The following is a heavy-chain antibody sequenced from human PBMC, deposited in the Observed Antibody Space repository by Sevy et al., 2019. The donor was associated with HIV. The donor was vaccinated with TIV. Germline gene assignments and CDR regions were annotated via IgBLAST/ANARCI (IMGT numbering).Heavy chain of an antibody. V-gene: IGHV5-51*01. J-gene: IGHJ4*02. CDR2: IYPGDSDT. CDR1: GYSFITYW. CDR3: ARQFVASSITIDSSVAY. Sequence: GESLKISCKGSGYSFITYWIGWVRQMPGKGLEWRGIIYPGDSDTRHSPSFQGQVTISADKSICTAYLQWGSLKASDTAMYYSARQFVASSITIDSSVAYWGQGTLVTVSS. D-gene: IGHD3-22*01.